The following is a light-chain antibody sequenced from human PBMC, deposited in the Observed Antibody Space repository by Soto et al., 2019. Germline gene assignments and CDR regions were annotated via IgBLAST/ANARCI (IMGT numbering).Light chain of an antibody. V-gene: IGKV3-11*02. CDR2: DAY. Sequence: EVVLTQSPVTLSLSPGERATLSCRASQSFRGLLAWYQQKPGQAPRLLIYDAYNRATGIPPRFSGSGSGSYFTLTISSLEPEDSAVYYCQQRHMWPITFGHGTRLEI. CDR1: QSFRGL. J-gene: IGKJ5*01. CDR3: QQRHMWPIT.